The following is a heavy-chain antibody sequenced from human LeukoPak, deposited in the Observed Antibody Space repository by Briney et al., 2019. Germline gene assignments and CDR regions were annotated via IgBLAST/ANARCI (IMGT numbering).Heavy chain of an antibody. V-gene: IGHV4-4*07. CDR3: ARWEISDGWSHWYFDL. J-gene: IGHJ2*01. Sequence: SETLSLTCTVSGGSISGYYWSWIRQPAGKGLEWIGRIYTSGSTNYNPPLKSRVTMSVDTSKNQFSLKLSSVTAADTAVYYCARWEISDGWSHWYFDLWGRGTLVTVSS. CDR1: GGSISGYY. CDR2: IYTSGST. D-gene: IGHD6-19*01.